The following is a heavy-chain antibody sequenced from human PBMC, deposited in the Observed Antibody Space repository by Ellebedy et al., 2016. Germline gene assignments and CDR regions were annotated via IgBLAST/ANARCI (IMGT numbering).Heavy chain of an antibody. Sequence: SETLSLTCTVSGGSSSRSSYYWGWIRQPPGKGLEWIGSIHYSGSTYYNPSLKSRVTISVDTSKNQFSLNLSSVTAADTAVYYCASGEVVLSAAAGACFDYWGQGTLVTVSS. V-gene: IGHV4-39*01. CDR1: GGSSSRSSYY. CDR2: IHYSGST. J-gene: IGHJ4*02. D-gene: IGHD6-13*01. CDR3: ASGEVVLSAAAGACFDY.